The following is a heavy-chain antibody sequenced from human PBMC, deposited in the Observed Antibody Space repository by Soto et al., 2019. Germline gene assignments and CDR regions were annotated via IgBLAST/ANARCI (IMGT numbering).Heavy chain of an antibody. V-gene: IGHV1-18*01. CDR2: ISAYNGNT. D-gene: IGHD3-3*01. CDR1: GYTFTSYG. J-gene: IGHJ5*02. Sequence: QVQLVQSGAEVKKPGASVKVSCKASGYTFTSYGISWVRQAPGQGLEWMGWISAYNGNTNYAQKLQGRVTMTTDTSTSTAYMERRGLRSDDTAVYYCARDNEYYDFWSGYYTNNWFDLWGQGTLVTVSS. CDR3: ARDNEYYDFWSGYYTNNWFDL.